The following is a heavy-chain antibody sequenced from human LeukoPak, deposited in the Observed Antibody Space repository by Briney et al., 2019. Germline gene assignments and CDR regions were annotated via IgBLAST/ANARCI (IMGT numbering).Heavy chain of an antibody. J-gene: IGHJ4*02. CDR1: GGSISSYY. Sequence: SETLSLTCTVSGGSISSYYWSWIRQPPGKGLEWIGFIFYSGTTNYSPSLKSRVTISVDTSKNQFSLKVISVTAADTAVYYCARKGYTNGYDYWGQGTLVTVSS. D-gene: IGHD5-18*01. CDR2: IFYSGTT. CDR3: ARKGYTNGYDY. V-gene: IGHV4-59*08.